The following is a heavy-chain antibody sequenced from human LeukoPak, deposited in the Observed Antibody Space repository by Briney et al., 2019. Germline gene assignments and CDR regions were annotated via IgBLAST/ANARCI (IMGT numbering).Heavy chain of an antibody. Sequence: GGSLRLSCAASGFTVSTNYMSWVRQAPGKGLEWVSVIYSGGTTYYADSVKGRFTISRDNSKNTLYLQMNSLRAEDTAVYYCARDRAGVLDYWGQGTLVTVSS. CDR1: GFTVSTNY. CDR2: IYSGGTT. CDR3: ARDRAGVLDY. D-gene: IGHD6-13*01. J-gene: IGHJ4*02. V-gene: IGHV3-66*01.